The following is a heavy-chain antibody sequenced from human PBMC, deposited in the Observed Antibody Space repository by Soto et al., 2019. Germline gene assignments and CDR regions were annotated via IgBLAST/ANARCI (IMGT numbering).Heavy chain of an antibody. D-gene: IGHD3-22*01. CDR3: AKDPTSYDSSAQFDS. CDR1: GFSFNIFA. CDR2: ISGGGGST. V-gene: IGHV3-23*01. Sequence: GGSLRLSCAASGFSFNIFAMNWVRQAPGQGLEWVSGISGGGGSTYYADSVKGRFTISRDNSNNTLYLQMNSLRAEDTAVYYCAKDPTSYDSSAQFDSWGQGTLVTVSS. J-gene: IGHJ4*02.